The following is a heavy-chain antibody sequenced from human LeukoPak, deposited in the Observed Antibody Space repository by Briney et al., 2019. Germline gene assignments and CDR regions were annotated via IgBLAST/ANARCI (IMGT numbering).Heavy chain of an antibody. D-gene: IGHD3-22*01. V-gene: IGHV3-48*02. CDR2: ITKTSTSM. J-gene: IGHJ4*02. CDR3: ARGYDSGYYPPHLDY. CDR1: GFIFSNFR. Sequence: GGSLRLSWVASGFIFSNFRMAWVRQAPGKGLEWISYITKTSTSMYYADSVKGRFTISRDNGKNSLFLQMNSLRDADTAVYFCARGYDSGYYPPHLDYWGQGTLVTVSS.